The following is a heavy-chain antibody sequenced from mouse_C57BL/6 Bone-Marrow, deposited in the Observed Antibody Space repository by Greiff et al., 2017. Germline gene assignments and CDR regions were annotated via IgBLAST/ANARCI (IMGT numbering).Heavy chain of an antibody. J-gene: IGHJ3*01. CDR2: IGPGSGST. V-gene: IGHV1-77*01. Sequence: QVHVKQSGAELVKPGASVKISCKASGYTFTDSYINWVKQRPGQGLEWIGKIGPGSGSTYYNEKFKGKATLTADKSSSTAYMQRSSLTSEDSAVYFCARTPDGYYPPWFAYWGQGTLVTVSA. CDR3: ARTPDGYYPPWFAY. D-gene: IGHD2-3*01. CDR1: GYTFTDSY.